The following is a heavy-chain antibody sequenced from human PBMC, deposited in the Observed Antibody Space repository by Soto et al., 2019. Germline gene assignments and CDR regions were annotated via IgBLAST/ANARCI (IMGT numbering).Heavy chain of an antibody. CDR3: ARDRTKDPVAFDV. Sequence: QVQLVQSGAEVKKPGASVQVSCKASGLAFPIDDIIWVRQTIGQGLEFMGWMNPSGRNTGYTQKFQGRASFTSNTPTNTAYMDLSGLRSEDSAVYYWARDRTKDPVAFDVWGQGTMVTVSS. CDR1: GLAFPIDD. V-gene: IGHV1-8*01. J-gene: IGHJ3*01. CDR2: MNPSGRNT.